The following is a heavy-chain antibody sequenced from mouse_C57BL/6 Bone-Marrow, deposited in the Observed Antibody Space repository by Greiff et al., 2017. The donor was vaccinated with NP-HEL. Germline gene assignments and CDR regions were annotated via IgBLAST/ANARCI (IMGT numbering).Heavy chain of an antibody. CDR1: DSEVFPIAY. Sequence: VKLLESGSELRSPGSSVKLSCKAFDSEVFPIAYMSWVRQKPGHGFEWIGGILPSIGRTIYGEKFEDKATLDADTLSNTAYLELNSLTSEDSAIYYCARNSNYGSYYYAMDYWGQGTSVTVSS. D-gene: IGHD2-5*01. J-gene: IGHJ4*01. CDR2: ILPSIGRT. CDR3: ARNSNYGSYYYAMDY. V-gene: IGHV15-2*01.